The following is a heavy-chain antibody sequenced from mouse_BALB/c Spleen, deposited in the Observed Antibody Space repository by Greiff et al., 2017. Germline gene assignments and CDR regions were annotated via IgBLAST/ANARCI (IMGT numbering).Heavy chain of an antibody. Sequence: QVQLQQSGAELVRPGSSVKISCKASGYAFSSYWMNWVKQRPGQGLEWIGQIYPGDGDTNYNGKFKGKATLTADKSSSTAYMQLSSLTSEDSAVCFCAREGVYYRYDGGDYWGQGTTLTVSS. CDR1: GYAFSSYW. J-gene: IGHJ2*01. CDR2: IYPGDGDT. V-gene: IGHV1-80*01. D-gene: IGHD2-14*01. CDR3: AREGVYYRYDGGDY.